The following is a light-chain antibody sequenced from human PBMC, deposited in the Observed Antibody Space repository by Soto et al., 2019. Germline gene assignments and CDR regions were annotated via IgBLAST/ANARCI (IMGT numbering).Light chain of an antibody. CDR2: GAS. J-gene: IGKJ3*01. V-gene: IGKV3-15*01. CDR3: QKYNIWPPGT. CDR1: QSVSSN. Sequence: EIVMTQSPATLSVSPGERATLSGSVSQSVSSNLAWYQHKPGQAPRLLIYGASTRATGIPARYSGSGSVTEFTLTISSLQSEDIAVYYCQKYNIWPPGTFGHGNKVDI.